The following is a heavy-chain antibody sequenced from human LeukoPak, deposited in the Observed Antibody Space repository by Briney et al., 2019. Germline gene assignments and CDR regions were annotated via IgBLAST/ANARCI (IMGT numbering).Heavy chain of an antibody. CDR1: GFTFSSYE. J-gene: IGHJ4*02. V-gene: IGHV3-48*03. CDR2: ISSSDSTI. CDR3: ARAFRYSSGWLFDY. Sequence: GGSLRLSCAASGFTFSSYEMNWVRQAPGKGLEWVSYISSSDSTIYYADSVKGRFTISRDNAKNSLYLQMNSLRAEDTAVYYCARAFRYSSGWLFDYWGQGTLVTVSS. D-gene: IGHD6-19*01.